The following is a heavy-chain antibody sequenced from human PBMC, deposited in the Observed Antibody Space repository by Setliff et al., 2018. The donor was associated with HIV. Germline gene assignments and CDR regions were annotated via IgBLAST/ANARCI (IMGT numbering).Heavy chain of an antibody. Sequence: GGSLRLSCAASGFTFSDHYMDWVRQAPGKGLEWVGRSRNKANSYTTEYAASVKDRFTISRDASKNSLYLQMNSLKTEDTAVYYCARRFLTVHMDVWGKGTTVTVSS. CDR1: GFTFSDHY. CDR3: ARRFLTVHMDV. D-gene: IGHD3-9*01. J-gene: IGHJ6*03. V-gene: IGHV3-72*01. CDR2: SRNKANSYTT.